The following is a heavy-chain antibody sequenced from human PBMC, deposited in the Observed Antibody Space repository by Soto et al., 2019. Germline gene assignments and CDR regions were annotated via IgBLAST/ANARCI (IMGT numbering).Heavy chain of an antibody. Sequence: GESLKISCTGVGYSFTSYWIAWVRQMPGKGLEWMGIIYPGDSDTRYSPSFQGQVTISADKSITTVYLQWSSLKASDTAMYYCARGYCTTTICDPWFDPWGQGTLVTVSS. J-gene: IGHJ5*02. CDR2: IYPGDSDT. V-gene: IGHV5-51*01. CDR3: ARGYCTTTICDPWFDP. D-gene: IGHD2-2*01. CDR1: GYSFTSYW.